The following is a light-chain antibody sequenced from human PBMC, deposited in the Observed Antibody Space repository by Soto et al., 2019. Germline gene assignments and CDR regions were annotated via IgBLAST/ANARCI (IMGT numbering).Light chain of an antibody. CDR3: QQYDNWPPWT. Sequence: EIVMTQSPAALSVSPGERATLSCKASQTVNTNLAWYQQQPGQAPRLLIYGASTRATGIPARFSGSGSGTEFTLTISSLQSEDFAVYYCQQYDNWPPWTFGQGTKVEIK. CDR1: QTVNTN. V-gene: IGKV3-15*01. CDR2: GAS. J-gene: IGKJ1*01.